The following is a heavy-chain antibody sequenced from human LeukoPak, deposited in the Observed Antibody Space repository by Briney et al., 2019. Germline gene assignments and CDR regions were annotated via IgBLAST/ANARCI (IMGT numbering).Heavy chain of an antibody. D-gene: IGHD4-17*01. CDR1: GGSFSGYY. CDR2: INHSGST. V-gene: IGHV4-34*01. Sequence: SETLSLTCAVYGGSFSGYYWSWIRQPPGKGLEWIGEINHSGSTNYNPSLKSRVTISVDTSKNQFPLKLSSVTAADTPVYYCARGDYGDYVADYWGQGTLVTVSS. J-gene: IGHJ4*02. CDR3: ARGDYGDYVADY.